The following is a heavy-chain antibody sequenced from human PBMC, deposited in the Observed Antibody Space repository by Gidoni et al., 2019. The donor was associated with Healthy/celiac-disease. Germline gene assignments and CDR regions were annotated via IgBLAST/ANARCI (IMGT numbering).Heavy chain of an antibody. J-gene: IGHJ4*02. CDR3: ARHNPGAVGATDSYYFDY. CDR2: IYYSGST. D-gene: IGHD1-26*01. CDR1: GCFISSSSYY. V-gene: IGHV4-39*01. Sequence: QLQLQASGPGPLTPSETLSLTCTSSGCFISSSSYYWGWIRQPPGKGLEWIGSIYYSGSTYYNPSLKSRVTISVDTSKNQYSLKLSSVTAADTAVYYCARHNPGAVGATDSYYFDYWGQGTLVTVSS.